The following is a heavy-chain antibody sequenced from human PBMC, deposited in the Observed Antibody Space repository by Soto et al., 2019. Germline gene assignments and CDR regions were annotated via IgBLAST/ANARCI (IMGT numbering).Heavy chain of an antibody. CDR1: GFTFSSYA. J-gene: IGHJ6*02. CDR2: ISGSGGST. D-gene: IGHD2-2*02. Sequence: PGGSMRLSCAASGFTFSSYAMSWVRQAPGKGLEWVSAISGSGGSTYYADSVKGRFTISRDNSKNTLYLQMNSLRAEDTAVYYCAKGSRYCSSTSCYTTYYYYGIDVCGQGTTVTV. V-gene: IGHV3-23*01. CDR3: AKGSRYCSSTSCYTTYYYYGIDV.